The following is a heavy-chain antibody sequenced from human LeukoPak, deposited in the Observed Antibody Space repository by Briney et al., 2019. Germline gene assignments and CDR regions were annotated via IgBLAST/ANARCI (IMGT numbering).Heavy chain of an antibody. D-gene: IGHD3-10*01. J-gene: IGHJ4*02. Sequence: SETLSLTCTVSGGSISSGEYSRSWIRQPPGKGLEWIGYIYHSGSTYYNPSLKGRVTISVDRSKNQFSLKLSSVTAADTAVYYCARGYYNDYYFDYWGQGTLVTVSS. V-gene: IGHV4-30-2*01. CDR1: GGSISSGEYS. CDR3: ARGYYNDYYFDY. CDR2: IYHSGST.